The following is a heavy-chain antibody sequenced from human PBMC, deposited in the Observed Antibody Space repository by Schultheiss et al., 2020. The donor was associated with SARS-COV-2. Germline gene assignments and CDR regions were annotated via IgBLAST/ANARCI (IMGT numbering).Heavy chain of an antibody. J-gene: IGHJ6*02. CDR1: GFTFSSYG. CDR3: TRLGGWDGMDV. V-gene: IGHV3-73*01. Sequence: GESLKISCAASGFTFSSYGMHWVRQASGKGLEWVGRIRSKANSYATAYAASVKGRFTISRDDSKNTAYLQMNSLKTEDTAVYYCTRLGGWDGMDVWGQGTTVTVSS. D-gene: IGHD3-16*01. CDR2: IRSKANSYAT.